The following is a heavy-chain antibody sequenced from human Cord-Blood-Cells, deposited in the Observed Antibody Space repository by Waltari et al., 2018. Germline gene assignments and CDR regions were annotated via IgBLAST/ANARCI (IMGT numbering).Heavy chain of an antibody. D-gene: IGHD3-10*01. CDR3: ARHGVTMVRGVIRRDYYYMDV. CDR2: IYYSGST. V-gene: IGHV4-39*01. J-gene: IGHJ6*03. Sequence: QLQLQESGPGLVKPSETLSLTCTVSGGSISSSSYYWGWIRQPPGKGPAWIGSIYYSGSTYYNPSRKSRVTISVDTSKNQFSLKLSSVTAADTAVYYCARHGVTMVRGVIRRDYYYMDVWGKGTTVTVSS. CDR1: GGSISSSSYY.